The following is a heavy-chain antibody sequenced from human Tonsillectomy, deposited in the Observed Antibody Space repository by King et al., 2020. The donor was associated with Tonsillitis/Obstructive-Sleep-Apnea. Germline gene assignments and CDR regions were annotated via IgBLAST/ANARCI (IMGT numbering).Heavy chain of an antibody. D-gene: IGHD3-22*01. Sequence: QLVQSGAEVKKPGASVKVSCTASGYTFTTYGVSWVRQAPGPGLEWMGWISAYNFKTNYAQKFQDRFTMTIDTSTSTAYMELRSLRSDDTAVYYCAREGRLQYYENRGYHYGGIDYWGQGTLVTVSS. V-gene: IGHV1-18*01. J-gene: IGHJ4*02. CDR3: AREGRLQYYENRGYHYGGIDY. CDR1: GYTFTTYG. CDR2: ISAYNFKT.